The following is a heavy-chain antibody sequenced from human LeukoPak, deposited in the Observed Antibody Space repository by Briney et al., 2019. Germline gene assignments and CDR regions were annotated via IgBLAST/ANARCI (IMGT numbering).Heavy chain of an antibody. CDR1: GGSFSGYY. V-gene: IGHV4-34*01. CDR2: INHSGGT. D-gene: IGHD2-2*01. CDR3: ARSFHIVVVPAAITTNWFDP. J-gene: IGHJ5*02. Sequence: SETLSLTCAVYGGSFSGYYWSWIRQPPGKGLEWIGEINHSGGTNYNPSLKSRVTISVDTSKNQFSLKLSSVTAADTAVYYCARSFHIVVVPAAITTNWFDPWGQGTLVTVSS.